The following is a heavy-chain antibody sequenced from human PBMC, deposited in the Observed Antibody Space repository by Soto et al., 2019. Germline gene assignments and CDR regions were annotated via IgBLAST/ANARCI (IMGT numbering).Heavy chain of an antibody. J-gene: IGHJ6*02. CDR1: GGTFRSYA. CDR2: IIPMFGKP. CDR3: ARSMETNYFYCMDV. V-gene: IGHV1-69*01. Sequence: QVQLVQSGAEVREPGSSVKVSCEASGGTFRSYAINWVRQAPGQGLEWMGGIIPMFGKPNYAEKFLGRVTISADESTRTAYMEVTRLKSEDTAVYYCARSMETNYFYCMDVWGLGTTVTVSS. D-gene: IGHD2-8*01.